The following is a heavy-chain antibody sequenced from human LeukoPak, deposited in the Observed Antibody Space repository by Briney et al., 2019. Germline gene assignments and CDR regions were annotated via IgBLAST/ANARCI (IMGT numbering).Heavy chain of an antibody. J-gene: IGHJ4*02. D-gene: IGHD3-22*01. CDR3: ARASLYDNSAYYLDY. V-gene: IGHV3-48*03. Sequence: GGSLRLSCAASGFTFSSYEMNWVRQAPGEGLEWVSYIGNSGTTIYYADSVKGRFTISRDNAKNSLYLQMNSLRAEDTALYYCARASLYDNSAYYLDYWGQGTLVTVSS. CDR1: GFTFSSYE. CDR2: IGNSGTTI.